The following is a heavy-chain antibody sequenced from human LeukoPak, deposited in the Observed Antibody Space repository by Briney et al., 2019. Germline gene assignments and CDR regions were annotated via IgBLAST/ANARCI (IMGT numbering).Heavy chain of an antibody. D-gene: IGHD6-13*01. Sequence: GASVKVSCKASGYTFTSYYMHWVRQAPGQGLEWMGIINPSGGSTSYAQKLQGRVTMTTDTSTSTAYMELRSLRSDDTAVYYCARLAAAHGYYFDYWGQGTLVTVSS. V-gene: IGHV1-46*01. J-gene: IGHJ4*02. CDR3: ARLAAAHGYYFDY. CDR2: INPSGGST. CDR1: GYTFTSYY.